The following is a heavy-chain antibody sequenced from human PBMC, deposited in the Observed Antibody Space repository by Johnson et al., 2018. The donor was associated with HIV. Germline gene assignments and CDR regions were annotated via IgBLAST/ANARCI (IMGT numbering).Heavy chain of an antibody. CDR1: GFTFSSYW. CDR3: ARGRISMKVVDLRGGGFDI. Sequence: VQLVESGGGLVKPGGSLRLSCAASGFTFSSYWMSWVRQAPGKGLEWVANIKQDGSEKYYVDSVKGRFTISRDNAKNSLYLQMNSLRVEDTAVYLCARGRISMKVVDLRGGGFDIWGQGTMVTVSS. D-gene: IGHD3-22*01. V-gene: IGHV3-7*02. CDR2: IKQDGSEK. J-gene: IGHJ3*02.